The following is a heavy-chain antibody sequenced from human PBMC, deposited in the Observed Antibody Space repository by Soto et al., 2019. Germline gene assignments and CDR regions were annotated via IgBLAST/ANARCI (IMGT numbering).Heavy chain of an antibody. CDR1: GYSFTSYW. CDR2: IDPSDSYT. D-gene: IGHD2-2*01. J-gene: IGHJ4*02. CDR3: ARHSNQLLGFDY. Sequence: ESLKISCKGSGYSFTSYWISWVRQMPGKGLEWMGRIDPSDSYTNYSPSFQGHVTISADKSVSTAYLQWSSLKASDTAMYYCARHSNQLLGFDYWGQGTLVTVSS. V-gene: IGHV5-10-1*01.